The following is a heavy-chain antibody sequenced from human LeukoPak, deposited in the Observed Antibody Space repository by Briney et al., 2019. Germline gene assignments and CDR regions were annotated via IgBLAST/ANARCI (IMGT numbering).Heavy chain of an antibody. Sequence: GGSLRLSCAASGFTFSSYAMSWVRQAPGKGLEWVSAISGSGGSTYYADSAKGRFTISRDNSKNTLYLQMNSLRAEDTAVYYCAKELLPYYYDSSGYSGYFDYWGQGTLVTVSS. J-gene: IGHJ4*02. D-gene: IGHD3-22*01. CDR3: AKELLPYYYDSSGYSGYFDY. CDR1: GFTFSSYA. CDR2: ISGSGGST. V-gene: IGHV3-23*01.